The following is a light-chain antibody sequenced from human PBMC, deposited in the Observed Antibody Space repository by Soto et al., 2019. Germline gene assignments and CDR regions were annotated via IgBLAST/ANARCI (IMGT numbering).Light chain of an antibody. V-gene: IGKV3-15*01. CDR1: QSVDIN. CDR2: GAS. Sequence: EIVMTQSPATLSVSPGDRVTLSCRASQSVDINLAWYQQRPGQAPRLLVYGASTKATDMPGRFSGRGSGTEFTLTISSLQSEDFAVYYCQQYNHWPPYTFGQGTRLEIK. CDR3: QQYNHWPPYT. J-gene: IGKJ5*01.